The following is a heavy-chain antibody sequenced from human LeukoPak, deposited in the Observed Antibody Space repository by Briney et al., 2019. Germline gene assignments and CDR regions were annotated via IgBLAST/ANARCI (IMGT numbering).Heavy chain of an antibody. V-gene: IGHV1-24*01. D-gene: IGHD1-26*01. CDR1: GYSLSEVS. CDR2: FDPEDEET. J-gene: IGHJ4*02. Sequence: ASVKVSCKVSGYSLSEVSMHWVRQTPGHGLEWMGRFDPEDEETTYAQRFQGRVTMTDDTSTSTAYMELRSLRSDDTAVYYCARDDLSPYSGSHYFDYWGQGTLVTVSS. CDR3: ARDDLSPYSGSHYFDY.